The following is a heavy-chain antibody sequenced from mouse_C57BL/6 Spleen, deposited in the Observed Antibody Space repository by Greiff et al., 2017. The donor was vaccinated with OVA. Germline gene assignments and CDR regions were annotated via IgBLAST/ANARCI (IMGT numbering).Heavy chain of an antibody. D-gene: IGHD1-1*01. CDR1: GYTFTSYW. CDR2: IHPNSGST. J-gene: IGHJ3*01. CDR3: ARSGYYGSSAWFAY. Sequence: QVQLKQPGAELVKPGASVKLSCKASGYTFTSYWMHWVKQRPGQGLEWIGMIHPNSGSTNYNEKFKSKATLTVDKSSSTAYMQLSSLTSEDSAVYYCARSGYYGSSAWFAYWGQGTLVTVSA. V-gene: IGHV1-64*01.